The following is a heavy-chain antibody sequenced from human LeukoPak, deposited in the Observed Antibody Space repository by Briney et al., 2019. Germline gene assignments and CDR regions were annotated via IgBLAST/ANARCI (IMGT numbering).Heavy chain of an antibody. V-gene: IGHV1-18*01. J-gene: IGHJ4*02. D-gene: IGHD6-19*01. CDR2: ISAYSGNT. Sequence: EASVKVSCKASGYTFIISWVRQAPGQGLEWMGWISAYSGNTKYAQKYQGRVTMTTDTSTSTAYMELRSLRSDDTAVYYCARVDSGAWYLGYWGQGTLVTVSS. CDR3: ARVDSGAWYLGY. CDR1: GYTFI.